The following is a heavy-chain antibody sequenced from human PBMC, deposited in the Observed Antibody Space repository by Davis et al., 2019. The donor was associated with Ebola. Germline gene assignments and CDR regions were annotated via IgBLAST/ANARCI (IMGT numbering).Heavy chain of an antibody. CDR3: AREVPYGDYPVRYFDY. V-gene: IGHV4-61*01. J-gene: IGHJ4*02. CDR2: IYYSGST. Sequence: SETLSLTCTVSGGSITRTNYSWGWIRQPPGKGLEWIGYIYYSGSTNYNPSLKSRVTISVDTSKNQFSLKLSSVTAADTAVYYCAREVPYGDYPVRYFDYWGQGTLVTVSS. D-gene: IGHD4-17*01. CDR1: GGSITRTNYS.